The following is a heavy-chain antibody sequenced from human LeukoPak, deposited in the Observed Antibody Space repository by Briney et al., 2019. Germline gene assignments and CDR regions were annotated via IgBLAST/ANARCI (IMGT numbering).Heavy chain of an antibody. CDR2: NSPNGAAA. J-gene: IGHJ3*02. CDR3: ATSTKYSISWGAFDI. Sequence: ASVKVSCKASGYTLTGYYMHWVRQAPGQGLGRMGWNSPNGAAANYAQKFQGRITMTRDTSISTAYVELSSLRSDDTAVYYCATSTKYSISWGAFDIGGQETMVTVSS. V-gene: IGHV1-2*02. D-gene: IGHD6-13*01. CDR1: GYTLTGYY.